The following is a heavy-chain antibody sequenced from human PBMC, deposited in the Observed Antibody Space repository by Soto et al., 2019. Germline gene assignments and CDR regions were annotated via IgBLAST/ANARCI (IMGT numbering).Heavy chain of an antibody. CDR2: ISGSGGST. CDR3: GKEGDYRSSAGCYGRLYS. J-gene: IGHJ4*02. D-gene: IGHD2-2*01. V-gene: IGHV3-23*01. Sequence: EVQLLESGGGLVQPGGSLRLSCAASGFTFSSYAMSWVRQAPGKGLEWVSAISGSGGSTYYADSVKGQFTISRDNTKNPLFLQMNSLRAEATAVYYCGKEGDYRSSAGCYGRLYSWGQGTMVTLSS. CDR1: GFTFSSYA.